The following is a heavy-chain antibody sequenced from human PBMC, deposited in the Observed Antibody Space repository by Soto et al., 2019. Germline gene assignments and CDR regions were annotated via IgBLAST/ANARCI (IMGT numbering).Heavy chain of an antibody. D-gene: IGHD5-18*01. J-gene: IGHJ4*02. V-gene: IGHV1-2*04. CDR1: GYTFTGYY. CDR3: ARAGYSYGDFDY. CDR2: INPNSGGT. Sequence: ASVKVSCEASGYTFTGYYMHCVRQAPGQGLEWMGWINPNSGGTNYAQKFQGWVTMTRDTSISTAYMELSRLRSDDTAVYYCARAGYSYGDFDYWGQGTLVTVSS.